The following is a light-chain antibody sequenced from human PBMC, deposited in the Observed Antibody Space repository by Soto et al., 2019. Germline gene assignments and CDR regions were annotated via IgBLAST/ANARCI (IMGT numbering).Light chain of an antibody. CDR1: QGISSY. V-gene: IGKV1-39*01. J-gene: IGKJ1*01. CDR3: QHSYTTPPWT. CDR2: AAS. Sequence: IQLTQSPSSLSASVGDRVTITCRASQGISSYLAWYQQKPGKAPKLLIHAASSLQSGVPSRFSGSGSGTDFTLTISSLQPEDFATYYCQHSYTTPPWTFGQGTKADVK.